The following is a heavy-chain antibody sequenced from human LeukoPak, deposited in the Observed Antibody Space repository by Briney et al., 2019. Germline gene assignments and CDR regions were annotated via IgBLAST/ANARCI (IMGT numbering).Heavy chain of an antibody. Sequence: SQTLSLTCAVSGGSISSGGYSWSWIRQPPGKGLEWIGYIYHSGSTYYNPSLKSRVTISVDRSKNQFSLKLSSVTAADTAVYYCARGPLVRVLMVYATYYYYGMDVWGQGTTVTVSS. CDR3: ARGPLVRVLMVYATYYYYGMDV. D-gene: IGHD2-8*01. CDR2: IYHSGST. V-gene: IGHV4-30-2*01. CDR1: GGSISSGGYS. J-gene: IGHJ6*02.